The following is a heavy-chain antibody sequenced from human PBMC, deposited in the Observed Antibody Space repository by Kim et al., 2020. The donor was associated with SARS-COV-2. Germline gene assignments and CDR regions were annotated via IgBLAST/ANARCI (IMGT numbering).Heavy chain of an antibody. J-gene: IGHJ2*01. CDR3: VGERGRARYFDF. CDR1: GYTFINYY. V-gene: IGHV1-46*01. Sequence: ASVKVSCKASGYTFINYYFHWVRQAPGQGLEWMGLVNPDDGDTGYTQKFQGRVTMTRNTSMSTVFMELGSLTSEDTAVYYCVGERGRARYFDFWGRCSLV. CDR2: VNPDDGDT.